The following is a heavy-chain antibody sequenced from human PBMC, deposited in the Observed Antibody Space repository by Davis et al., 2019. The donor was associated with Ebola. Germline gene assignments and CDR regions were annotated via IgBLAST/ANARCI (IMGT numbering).Heavy chain of an antibody. CDR1: GYTFTSYY. CDR3: ARTWLGDGMDV. J-gene: IGHJ6*02. D-gene: IGHD6-19*01. Sequence: SVKVSCKASGYTFTSYYMHWVRQAPGQGLEWMGGIIPIFGTANYAQKFQGRVTITADESTSTAYMELSSLRSEDTAVYYCARTWLGDGMDVWGQGTTVTVSS. V-gene: IGHV1-69*13. CDR2: IIPIFGTA.